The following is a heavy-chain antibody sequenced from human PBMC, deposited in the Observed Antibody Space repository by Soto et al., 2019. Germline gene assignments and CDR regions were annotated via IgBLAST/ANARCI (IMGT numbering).Heavy chain of an antibody. CDR3: ARTPRSGYPYNWFDP. CDR1: GGSISSYY. J-gene: IGHJ5*02. Sequence: SETLSLTCTVSGGSISSYYWSWIRQPPGKGLEWIGYIYYSGGTNYNPSLKSRVTISVDTSKNQFSLKLSSVTAADTAVYYCARTPRSGYPYNWFDPWGQGTLVTVSS. D-gene: IGHD3-3*01. CDR2: IYYSGGT. V-gene: IGHV4-59*01.